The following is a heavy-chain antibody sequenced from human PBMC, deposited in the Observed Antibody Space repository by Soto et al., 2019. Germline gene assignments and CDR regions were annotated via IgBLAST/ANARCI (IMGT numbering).Heavy chain of an antibody. CDR3: ARASGGLDGSSCFVGDY. CDR2: IKQDGSET. D-gene: IGHD6-6*01. J-gene: IGHJ4*02. CDR1: GFTFSSYW. Sequence: GGSLRLSCAASGFTFSSYWMSWVRQAPGKGLEWVANIKQDGSETYYVDSVKGRFTISRDNAKNSLYLQMNSLRAEDTAVYYCARASGGLDGSSCFVGDYWGQGTLVTVSS. V-gene: IGHV3-7*03.